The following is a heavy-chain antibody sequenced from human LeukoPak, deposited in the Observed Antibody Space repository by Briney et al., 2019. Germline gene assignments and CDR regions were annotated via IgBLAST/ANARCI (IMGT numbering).Heavy chain of an antibody. CDR3: ARGLVVTPSNWFDP. Sequence: SSETLSLTCTVSGGSISSGSYYWSWIRQPPGKGLEWIGRIYSSGSTNYNPSLKSRVTISVDTSKNQFSLKLTSVTAADTAVYYCARGLVVTPSNWFDPWGQGNLVTVSS. D-gene: IGHD3-22*01. CDR1: GGSISSGSYY. CDR2: IYSSGST. J-gene: IGHJ5*02. V-gene: IGHV4-61*02.